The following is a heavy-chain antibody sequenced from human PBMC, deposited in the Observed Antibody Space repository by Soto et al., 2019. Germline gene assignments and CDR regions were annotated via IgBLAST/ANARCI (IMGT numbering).Heavy chain of an antibody. CDR1: GFTFSDSA. CDR3: TRHSIDC. V-gene: IGHV3-73*01. Sequence: EVQLVESGGGLVQPGGSLKLSCAASGFTFSDSAMHWVRQASGKGLEWVGRIRSTANNYAPAYAGSVKASFTISRDDSTNTAYLQMNSLNTEHPAVYYCTRHSIDCWGQGTLVTVSS. J-gene: IGHJ4*02. CDR2: IRSTANNYAP.